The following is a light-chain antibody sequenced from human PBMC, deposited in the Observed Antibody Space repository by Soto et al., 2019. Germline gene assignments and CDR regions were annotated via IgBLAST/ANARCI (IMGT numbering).Light chain of an antibody. CDR1: QSISSY. Sequence: EVVLTQSPAALSASTCQRATLSCRASQSISSYLTWYQQKPGKAPTLLIYAASSRATGIPARFSGSGSGTDFTLTISSLQPEDFAAYYCQQSYKTPRTFGQGTKVDIK. CDR2: AAS. V-gene: IGKV3-11*01. J-gene: IGKJ1*01. CDR3: QQSYKTPRT.